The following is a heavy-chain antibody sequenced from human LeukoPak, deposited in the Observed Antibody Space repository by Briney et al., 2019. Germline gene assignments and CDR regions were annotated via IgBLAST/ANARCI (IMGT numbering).Heavy chain of an antibody. Sequence: SETLSLTCTVSGGSISSYYWSWIRQHPGKGLEWIGYIYYSGSTYYNPSLKSRVTISVDTSKNQFSLKLSSVTAADTAVYYCARVVCTNGVCYRSPYYYYGMDVWGQGTTVTVSS. V-gene: IGHV4-59*06. D-gene: IGHD2-8*01. CDR1: GGSISSYY. CDR2: IYYSGST. CDR3: ARVVCTNGVCYRSPYYYYGMDV. J-gene: IGHJ6*02.